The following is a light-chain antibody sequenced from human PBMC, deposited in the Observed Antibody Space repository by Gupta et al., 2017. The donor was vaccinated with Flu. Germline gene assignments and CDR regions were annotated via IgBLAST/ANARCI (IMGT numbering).Light chain of an antibody. Sequence: VLTQPPSSSGTPGQRVTISSSGSSSNIGRNTVNWYQQLPGTAPKLLIHSNNQRPSGVPDRISGSKSGTSASLAISGLRSEDEADYYCAAWDDSLHGPVFGGGTKLTVL. CDR3: AAWDDSLHGPV. CDR2: SNN. CDR1: SSNIGRNT. J-gene: IGLJ3*02. V-gene: IGLV1-44*01.